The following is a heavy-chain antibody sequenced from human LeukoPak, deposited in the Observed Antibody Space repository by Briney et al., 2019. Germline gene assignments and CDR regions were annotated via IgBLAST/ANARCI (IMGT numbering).Heavy chain of an antibody. J-gene: IGHJ6*02. V-gene: IGHV1-24*01. CDR3: ATGVIKYYYYGMDV. Sequence: ASVKVPCKVSGYTLTELSMHWVRQAPGKGLEWMGGFDPEDGETIYAQKFQGRVTMTEDTSTDTAYMELSSLRSEDTAVYYCATGVIKYYYYGMDVWGQGTTVTVSS. CDR1: GYTLTELS. D-gene: IGHD2-21*01. CDR2: FDPEDGET.